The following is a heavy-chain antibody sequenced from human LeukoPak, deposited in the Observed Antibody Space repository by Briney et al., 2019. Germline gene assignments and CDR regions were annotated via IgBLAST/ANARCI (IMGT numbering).Heavy chain of an antibody. CDR1: GGSFSGYY. Sequence: SETLSLTCAVYGGSFSGYYWSWIRQPPGKGLEWIGEINHSGSTNYNPSLKSRATISVDTSKNQFSLKLSSVTAADTAVYYCARGESCSSTSCSFDYWGQGTLVTVSS. D-gene: IGHD2-2*01. CDR3: ARGESCSSTSCSFDY. CDR2: INHSGST. J-gene: IGHJ4*02. V-gene: IGHV4-34*01.